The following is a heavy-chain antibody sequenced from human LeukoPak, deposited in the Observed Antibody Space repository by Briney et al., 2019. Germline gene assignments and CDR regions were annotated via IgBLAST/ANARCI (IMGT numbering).Heavy chain of an antibody. D-gene: IGHD2-15*01. J-gene: IGHJ5*02. CDR3: ARGADGVSSNSRGWFDP. CDR2: ISTSSSYI. CDR1: GFTVSTNS. V-gene: IGHV3-21*01. Sequence: GGSLRLSCTVSGFTVSTNSMSWVRQAPGKGLEWVSSISTSSSYIYYADSVKGRFTISRDNARNSLYLQMNTLRAEDTAVYSCARGADGVSSNSRGWFDPWGQGTLVTVSS.